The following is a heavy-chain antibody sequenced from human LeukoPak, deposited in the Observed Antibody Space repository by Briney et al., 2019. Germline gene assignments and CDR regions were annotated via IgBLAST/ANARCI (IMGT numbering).Heavy chain of an antibody. CDR2: ISSSGSDI. CDR3: ARDFRGTYSFDY. CDR1: GFTFSTYS. V-gene: IGHV3-21*01. Sequence: GSLRLSCAASGFTFSTYSMNWVRQAPGKGLEWVSSISSSGSDIYDADSLKGRFTVSGDNAKNSLYLQMNSLRAEDTAVYHCARDFRGTYSFDYWGQGTLVTVSS. D-gene: IGHD1-26*01. J-gene: IGHJ4*02.